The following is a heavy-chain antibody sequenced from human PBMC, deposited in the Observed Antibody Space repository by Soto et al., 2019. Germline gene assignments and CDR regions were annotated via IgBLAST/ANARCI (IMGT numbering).Heavy chain of an antibody. V-gene: IGHV2-5*01. J-gene: IGHJ4*02. D-gene: IGHD3-16*01. CDR2: IYWNDDK. CDR1: GFSLSARGVG. Sequence: SGPTLVNPTQTLTLTCSVSGFSLSARGVGVGWIRRPPGKALEWLAIIYWNDDKLYSPSLKSRLTITKDTAENQVVLTMTNMDPVDTATYFCAHSPWGAAPDYWGQGTVVTVSS. CDR3: AHSPWGAAPDY.